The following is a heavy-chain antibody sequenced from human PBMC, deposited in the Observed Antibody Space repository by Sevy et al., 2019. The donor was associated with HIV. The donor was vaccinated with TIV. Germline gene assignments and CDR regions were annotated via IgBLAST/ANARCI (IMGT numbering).Heavy chain of an antibody. V-gene: IGHV3-15*07. CDR1: GFTFTNAW. J-gene: IGHJ4*02. Sequence: GGSLRLSCVASGFTFTNAWMDWVRQAPGNGLEWVGRIKSKTDGETTAYAAPVKGRFSISRDDSKNTLYLQMNSLKTEDTAVYYCTTKAPIAAVGTDYSGQRTLVTVSS. CDR3: TTKAPIAAVGTDY. CDR2: IKSKTDGETT. D-gene: IGHD6-13*01.